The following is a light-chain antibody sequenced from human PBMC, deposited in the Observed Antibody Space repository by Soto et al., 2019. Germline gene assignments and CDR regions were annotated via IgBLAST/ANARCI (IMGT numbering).Light chain of an antibody. CDR2: GNS. CDR1: STSIGAGYD. CDR3: QSYDSSLSGYVV. J-gene: IGLJ2*01. Sequence: QSVLTQPPSVSGAPGQRVTISCTGSSTSIGAGYDVHWYQQLPGTAPKLLIYGNSNRPSGVPDRVSGSKSGTSASLAITGLQAEDEADYYCQSYDSSLSGYVVFGGGTKLTGL. V-gene: IGLV1-40*01.